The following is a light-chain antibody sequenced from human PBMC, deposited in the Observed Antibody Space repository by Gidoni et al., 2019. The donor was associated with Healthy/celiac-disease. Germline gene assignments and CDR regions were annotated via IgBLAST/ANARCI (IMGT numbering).Light chain of an antibody. Sequence: EIVLTQSPGTLSLSPGERATLSCRASQSVSSSYLAWYQQTPGQAPRLLIYGASSRATGIPDRFSGSGSGTDFTLTISRLEPEDFAVYYCQQYGSSHTFGPGTKVDIK. J-gene: IGKJ3*01. V-gene: IGKV3-20*01. CDR3: QQYGSSHT. CDR1: QSVSSSY. CDR2: GAS.